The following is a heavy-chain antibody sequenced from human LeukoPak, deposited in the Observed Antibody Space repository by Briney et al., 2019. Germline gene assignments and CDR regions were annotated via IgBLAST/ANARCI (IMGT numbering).Heavy chain of an antibody. J-gene: IGHJ4*02. CDR1: GFTFSSYG. CDR2: ISGSGGST. V-gene: IGHV3-23*01. Sequence: GGTLRLSCAASGFTFSSYGMSWVRQAPGKGLEWVSGISGSGGSTYYADSVKGRFTISRDNSKNTLYLQMNNLRAEDTAVYYCAKVLVRGDFVPFDYWGQGTLVTVSS. CDR3: AKVLVRGDFVPFDY. D-gene: IGHD3-10*01.